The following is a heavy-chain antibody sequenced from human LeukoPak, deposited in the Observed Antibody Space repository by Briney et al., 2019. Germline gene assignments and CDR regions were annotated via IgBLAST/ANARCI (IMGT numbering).Heavy chain of an antibody. CDR3: AKGYYGSGSYGWFDY. CDR2: ISGSGDRT. Sequence: GGSLRLSCAASGFTFSSSAMNWVRQAPGKGLEWVSSISGSGDRTYYADSVKGRFTISRDNSKNTLFLQMNSLRAEDTAVYYCAKGYYGSGSYGWFDYWGQGTLVTVSS. D-gene: IGHD3-10*01. J-gene: IGHJ4*02. V-gene: IGHV3-23*01. CDR1: GFTFSSSA.